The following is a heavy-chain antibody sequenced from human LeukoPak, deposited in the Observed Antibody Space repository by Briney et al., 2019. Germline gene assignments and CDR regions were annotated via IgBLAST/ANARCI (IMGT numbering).Heavy chain of an antibody. CDR3: ARDYRPNAFDI. J-gene: IGHJ3*02. V-gene: IGHV4-61*02. CDR2: IYTSGST. Sequence: SETLSLTCTVSGGSISSGSYYWSWIRQPAGKGLEWIGRIYTSGSTNYNPSLKSRVTISVDTSKNQFSLKLSSVTAADTAVYYCARDYRPNAFDIWGQGTMVTVSS. D-gene: IGHD4-11*01. CDR1: GGSISSGSYY.